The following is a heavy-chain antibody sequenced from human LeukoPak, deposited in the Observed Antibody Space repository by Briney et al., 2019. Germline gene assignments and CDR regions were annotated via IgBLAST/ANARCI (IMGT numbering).Heavy chain of an antibody. Sequence: SETLSLTCGVSGGSISTTNWWTWVRQPPGEGLEWIGEVHLSGRTHYNPSLESRVTMSVDMSESHISLRLTSVTAADTAVYYCAREGGPYRPLDYSGQGTLVTVSS. CDR2: VHLSGRT. V-gene: IGHV4-4*02. CDR3: AREGGPYRPLDY. J-gene: IGHJ4*02. CDR1: GGSISTTNW.